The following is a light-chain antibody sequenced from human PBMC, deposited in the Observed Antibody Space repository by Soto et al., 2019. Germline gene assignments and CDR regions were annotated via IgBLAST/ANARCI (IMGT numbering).Light chain of an antibody. Sequence: QSVLTQSPSASASLGASVKLTCTLSSGHSSYAIAWHQQQPEKGPRYLMKLNSDGSHSKGDGIPDRFSGSSSGAERYLTISGLQSEDEADYYCQTWGTGIQVVFGGGTKVTVL. CDR1: SGHSSYA. V-gene: IGLV4-69*01. CDR2: LNSDGSH. CDR3: QTWGTGIQVV. J-gene: IGLJ3*02.